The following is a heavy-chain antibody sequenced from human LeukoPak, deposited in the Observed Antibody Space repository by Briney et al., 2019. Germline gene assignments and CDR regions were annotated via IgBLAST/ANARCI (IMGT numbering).Heavy chain of an antibody. CDR1: GETFSGYY. CDR2: IDQSGST. V-gene: IGHV4-34*01. Sequence: SETLSLTCAVYGETFSGYYWSWIRQPPGKGLEWIGEIDQSGSTNYNPSLKSRVTISVDTSKNHFSLRLSSVTAADTAVYYCARPGYSSTWGAFDIWGQGTMVTVSS. D-gene: IGHD6-13*01. CDR3: ARPGYSSTWGAFDI. J-gene: IGHJ3*02.